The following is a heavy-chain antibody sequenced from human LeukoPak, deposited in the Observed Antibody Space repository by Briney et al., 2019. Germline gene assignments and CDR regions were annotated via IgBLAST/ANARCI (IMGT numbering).Heavy chain of an antibody. CDR3: ARDRGNWFDP. CDR1: GFTFNNYN. CDR2: IRSSSSTI. Sequence: VGSLRLSCAASGFTFNNYNMNWVRQAPGKGLEWVSYIRSSSSTIYYADPVKGRFTISRDNAKNSLYLQMNSLRAEDTAVYYCARDRGNWFDPWGQGTLVTVSS. V-gene: IGHV3-48*01. D-gene: IGHD3-10*01. J-gene: IGHJ5*02.